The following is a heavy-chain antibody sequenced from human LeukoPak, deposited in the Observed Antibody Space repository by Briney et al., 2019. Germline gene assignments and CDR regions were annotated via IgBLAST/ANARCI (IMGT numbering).Heavy chain of an antibody. CDR1: GYTFTGYY. D-gene: IGHD3-9*01. CDR2: INPNSGGT. V-gene: IGHV1-2*02. Sequence: GASVKVSCKASGYTFTGYYMHWVRQAPGQGLEWMGWINPNSGGTNYAQKFQGRVTLTRDTSISTAYMELSRLRSDDTAVYYCARERGREGLRYFDWLLSGDYYYGMDVWGQGTTVTVSS. J-gene: IGHJ6*02. CDR3: ARERGREGLRYFDWLLSGDYYYGMDV.